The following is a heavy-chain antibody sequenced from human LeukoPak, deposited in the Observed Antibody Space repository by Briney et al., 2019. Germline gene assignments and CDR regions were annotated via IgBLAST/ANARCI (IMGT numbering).Heavy chain of an antibody. V-gene: IGHV1-46*01. J-gene: IGHJ4*02. Sequence: GESLKISCKGSGYSFTSYWIGWVRQAPGQGLEWMGMINPSGGSTSYTQKFQGRVTMTRDTSTSTVYMELSSLRSEDTAVYYCARAGDYYDSTAYYLYWGQGTLVTVSS. D-gene: IGHD3-22*01. CDR3: ARAGDYYDSTAYYLY. CDR2: INPSGGST. CDR1: GYSFTSYW.